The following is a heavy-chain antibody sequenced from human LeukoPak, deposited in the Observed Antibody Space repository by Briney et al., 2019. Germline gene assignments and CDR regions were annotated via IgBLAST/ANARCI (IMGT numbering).Heavy chain of an antibody. CDR1: GGSISSGGYY. Sequence: SQTLSLTCTVSGGSISSGGYYWSWIRQPPGKGLEWIGYIYYSGSTSYNPSLKSRVTISVDTSKNQFSLKLSSVTAADTAVYYCARQLGYCSSTSCYDFDYWGQGTLVTVSS. CDR3: ARQLGYCSSTSCYDFDY. V-gene: IGHV4-61*08. D-gene: IGHD2-2*01. CDR2: IYYSGST. J-gene: IGHJ4*02.